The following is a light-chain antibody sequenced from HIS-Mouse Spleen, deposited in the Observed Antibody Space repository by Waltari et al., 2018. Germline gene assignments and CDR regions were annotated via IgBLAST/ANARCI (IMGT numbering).Light chain of an antibody. J-gene: IGLJ2*01. Sequence: SYELTQPPSVSVALGQTARITCGGNNIGSKNVHGYQQKPGQAPVLVMYEDSDRHSRFPMRLSFSNSGTATTVTLSSSEAGDEDDSYCHLWDCSSGHWVFGGGTKLTVL. CDR1: NIGSKN. CDR3: HLWDCSSGHWV. V-gene: IGLV3-21*02. CDR2: EDS.